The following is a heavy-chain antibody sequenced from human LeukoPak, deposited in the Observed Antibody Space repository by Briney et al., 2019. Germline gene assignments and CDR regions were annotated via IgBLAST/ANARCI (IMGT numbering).Heavy chain of an antibody. CDR1: GYTFTSYD. CDR2: MNPNSGNT. V-gene: IGHV1-8*01. D-gene: IGHD3-10*01. Sequence: GASVKVSCKASGYTFTSYDINWVRQATGQGPEWMGWMNPNSGNTGYAQKFQGRVTMTRSTSISTAYMELSSLRSEDTAVYYCARGPTRKLLWFGELLPHYFDYRGQGTLVTVSS. J-gene: IGHJ4*02. CDR3: ARGPTRKLLWFGELLPHYFDY.